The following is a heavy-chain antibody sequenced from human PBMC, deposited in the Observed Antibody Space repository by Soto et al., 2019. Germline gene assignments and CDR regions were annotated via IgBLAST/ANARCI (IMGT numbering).Heavy chain of an antibody. Sequence: QSVESLRLSCAASGFTFNIYALHWVRQAPGKGLEWVAVISFDGTKKYYSDSVKGRFTISRDNLKNTLYLQMNNLRVEDAALYFCAREDDYGYRYINYGLDVWGQGTTVTGS. CDR1: GFTFNIYA. CDR3: AREDDYGYRYINYGLDV. V-gene: IGHV3-30-3*01. D-gene: IGHD4-17*01. CDR2: ISFDGTKK. J-gene: IGHJ6*02.